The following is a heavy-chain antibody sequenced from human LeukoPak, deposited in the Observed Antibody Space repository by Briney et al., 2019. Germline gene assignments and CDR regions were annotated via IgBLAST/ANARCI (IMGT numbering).Heavy chain of an antibody. V-gene: IGHV3-48*01. J-gene: IGHJ4*02. CDR1: VFPFSRYS. CDR3: VREALGSFDY. D-gene: IGHD2-15*01. CDR2: ITSSGDTI. Sequence: GGSLRLSCTTSVFPFSRYSMNWVRQAPGKGLEWVSYITSSGDTIYYADSVKGRFTISRDNARNSLHLQMNSLRADDTAVYYCVREALGSFDYWGQGTLVTVSS.